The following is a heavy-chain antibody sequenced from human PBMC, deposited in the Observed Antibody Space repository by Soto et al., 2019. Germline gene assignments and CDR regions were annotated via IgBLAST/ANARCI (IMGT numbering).Heavy chain of an antibody. D-gene: IGHD4-4*01. CDR3: ARVNVGDRRIIPTAFDY. CDR1: CGSVSSGSYY. Sequence: PSETLSRTYTVSCGSVSSGSYYWSWIRQPPGNGLEWIGYIYYSGSTNYNTSLKSRVTISVDTSKNQFSLKLSSVTAADTAVYYCARVNVGDRRIIPTAFDYWGQGTLVTVSS. J-gene: IGHJ4*02. V-gene: IGHV4-61*01. CDR2: IYYSGST.